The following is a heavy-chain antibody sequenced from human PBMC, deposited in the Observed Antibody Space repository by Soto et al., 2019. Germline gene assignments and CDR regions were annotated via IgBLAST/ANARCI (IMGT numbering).Heavy chain of an antibody. Sequence: PGGSLRLSCAASGFTFSDYYMSWIRQAPGKGLEWVSYISSSGSTIYYADSVKGRFTISRDNAKNSLYLQMNSLRAEDTAVYYCARVSFFVAAASDYWGQGTLVTVSS. CDR1: GFTFSDYY. D-gene: IGHD6-13*01. J-gene: IGHJ4*02. CDR2: ISSSGSTI. CDR3: ARVSFFVAAASDY. V-gene: IGHV3-11*01.